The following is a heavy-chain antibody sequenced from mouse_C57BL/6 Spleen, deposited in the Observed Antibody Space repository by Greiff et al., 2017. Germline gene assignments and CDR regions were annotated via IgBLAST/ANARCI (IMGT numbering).Heavy chain of an antibody. V-gene: IGHV1-69*01. CDR3: ARRDYGSSYDYYAMDY. J-gene: IGHJ4*01. CDR2: IDPSDSYT. D-gene: IGHD1-1*01. CDR1: GYTFTRYW. Sequence: QVQLQQPGAELVMPGASVKLSCKASGYTFTRYWMHWVKQRPGQGLEWIGEIDPSDSYTNYNQKFKGKSTLTVDKSSSTAYMQLSSLTSEDSAVYYCARRDYGSSYDYYAMDYWGQGTSVTVSS.